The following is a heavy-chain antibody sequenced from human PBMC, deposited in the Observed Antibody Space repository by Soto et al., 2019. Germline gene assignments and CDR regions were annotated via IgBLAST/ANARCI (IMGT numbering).Heavy chain of an antibody. D-gene: IGHD2-2*01. V-gene: IGHV5-51*01. J-gene: IGHJ5*02. CDR3: ARGYCTTTICDASFEP. CDR1: GDRFTSYC. CDR2: IYPGDSDT. Sequence: ESLEVYLTGVGDRFTSYCTAWVRQVLGKGLEWMGIIYPGDSDTRYSPSFQGQVTISADKSITTAYLQWRSMKASDTAMYYCARGYCTTTICDASFEPWGQGTLVTVSS.